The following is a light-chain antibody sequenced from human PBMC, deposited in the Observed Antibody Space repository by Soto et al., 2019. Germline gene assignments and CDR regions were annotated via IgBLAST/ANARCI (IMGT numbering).Light chain of an antibody. V-gene: IGKV3-15*01. J-gene: IGKJ1*01. Sequence: EIVMTQSPATLSVSPGERATLSCRASQSVSSNFAWYQQKPGQAPRLLIYDASTRATGIAARFSGSGSVTEFTLTISSLQSDDFVVDYCQQYNNWPRTFGQGTKVEIK. CDR3: QQYNNWPRT. CDR2: DAS. CDR1: QSVSSN.